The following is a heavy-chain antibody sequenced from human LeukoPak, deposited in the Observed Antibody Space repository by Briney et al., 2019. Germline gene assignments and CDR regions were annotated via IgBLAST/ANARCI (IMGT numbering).Heavy chain of an antibody. CDR2: IKYDGSGK. CDR3: VRDFTWTTGDEI. V-gene: IGHV3-7*01. D-gene: IGHD7-27*01. CDR1: RFTFSGHW. Sequence: GGSLRLSCAASRFTFSGHWMSWVRQAPGKGLEWVANIKYDGSGKYYMDSVKGRFTVSRDNAKNSLYLQLSSLRAEDTAVYYCVRDFTWTTGDEIWGQGTLVTVSS. J-gene: IGHJ4*02.